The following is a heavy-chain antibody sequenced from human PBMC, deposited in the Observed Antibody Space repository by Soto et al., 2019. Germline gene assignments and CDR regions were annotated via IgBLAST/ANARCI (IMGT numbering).Heavy chain of an antibody. CDR3: ARHLLTWAPMDTASNWFDP. D-gene: IGHD5-18*01. J-gene: IGHJ5*02. CDR2: IYYSGST. V-gene: IGHV4-39*01. Sequence: QLQLQESGPGLVKPSETLSLTCTVSGGSISSSSYYWGWIRQPPGKGLEWIGSIYYSGSTYYNPSLKSRVTISVDTSKNQFSLKLSSVTAADTAVYYCARHLLTWAPMDTASNWFDPWGQGTLVTVSS. CDR1: GGSISSSSYY.